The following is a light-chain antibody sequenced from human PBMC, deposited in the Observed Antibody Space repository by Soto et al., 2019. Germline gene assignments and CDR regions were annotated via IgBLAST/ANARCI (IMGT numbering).Light chain of an antibody. Sequence: QSALTQPASVSGSPEQSITISCTGTSSDVGAYKYVSWYQQHPGKAPKLMIYEVTNRPSGVSKRFSGSKSGNTASLTISGLQAEDEADYYCSSDTSSTTLGFGTGTKVTVL. CDR1: SSDVGAYKY. V-gene: IGLV2-14*01. J-gene: IGLJ1*01. CDR3: SSDTSSTTLG. CDR2: EVT.